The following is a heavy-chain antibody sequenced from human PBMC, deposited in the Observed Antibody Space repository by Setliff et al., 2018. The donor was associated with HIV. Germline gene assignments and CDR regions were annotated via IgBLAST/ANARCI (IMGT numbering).Heavy chain of an antibody. V-gene: IGHV4-34*01. Sequence: SQTLSLPCAVYNASLSIYPWTWIRQPPGKGLEWIGEIYHSGSTTYKPSLKSRVTISVDASKNQFSLKLTSVTAADTAVCYCGLSNGKDEYWGQGALVTVSS. J-gene: IGHJ4*02. CDR3: GLSNGKDEY. CDR2: IYHSGST. CDR1: NASLSIYP. D-gene: IGHD2-8*01.